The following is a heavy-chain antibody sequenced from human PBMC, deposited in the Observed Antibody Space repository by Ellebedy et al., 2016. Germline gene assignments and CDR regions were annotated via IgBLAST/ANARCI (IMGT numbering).Heavy chain of an antibody. CDR2: ITGTGLST. CDR1: GFTFTSYA. V-gene: IGHV3-23*01. CDR3: AKDGVNGDGYIDFDF. Sequence: GESLKISCAASGFTFTSYAMSWVRQAPGKGLEWVSSITGTGLSTYYADSVKGRFTISRDNSKNTLYLLMNSLRAEDTAVYYCAKDGVNGDGYIDFDFWGQGTLVTVSS. J-gene: IGHJ4*02. D-gene: IGHD5-24*01.